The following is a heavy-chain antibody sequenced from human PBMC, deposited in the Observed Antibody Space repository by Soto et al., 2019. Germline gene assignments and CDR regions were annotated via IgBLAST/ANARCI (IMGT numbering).Heavy chain of an antibody. V-gene: IGHV1-18*01. Sequence: ASVKVSCKAAGYTFIDYGIGWVRQAPGQGLEWMGWINADNGNTNYAPKLQGRVTMTADTSTSTAYMELRSLRSDDTAMYYCATEPIVGYCSSTSCPNWFDPWGQGTMVTVSS. CDR3: ATEPIVGYCSSTSCPNWFDP. D-gene: IGHD2-2*01. CDR2: INADNGNT. CDR1: GYTFIDYG. J-gene: IGHJ5*02.